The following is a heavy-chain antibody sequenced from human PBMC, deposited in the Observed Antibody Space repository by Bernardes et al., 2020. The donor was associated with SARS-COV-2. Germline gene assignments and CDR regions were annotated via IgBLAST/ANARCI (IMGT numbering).Heavy chain of an antibody. CDR2: ISCSGGST. CDR3: AKCVQGSYAMDV. J-gene: IGHJ6*02. Sequence: GSLRLSCAASGFIFSRNAMTWVRQVPGKGLEWLSGISCSGGSTYYADSVKGRFTISRNNSKDTVYLEMKGLKAGDTAIYYCAKCVQGSYAMDVWGQGTTVTVS. D-gene: IGHD1-1*01. CDR1: GFIFSRNA. V-gene: IGHV3-23*01.